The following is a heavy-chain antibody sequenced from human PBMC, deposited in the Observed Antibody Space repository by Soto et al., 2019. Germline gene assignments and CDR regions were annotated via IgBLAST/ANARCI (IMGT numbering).Heavy chain of an antibody. D-gene: IGHD5-18*01. V-gene: IGHV3-9*01. CDR2: ISWNSGSI. CDR3: AKDRGRGYSYGPYDS. Sequence: EVQLVESGGGLVQPGRSLRLSCAASGFTFDDYAMHWVRQAPGKGLEWVSGISWNSGSIGYADSVKGRFTISRDNAKNSLYLQMNSLRAEDTALYYCAKDRGRGYSYGPYDSWGQGTLVTASS. J-gene: IGHJ4*02. CDR1: GFTFDDYA.